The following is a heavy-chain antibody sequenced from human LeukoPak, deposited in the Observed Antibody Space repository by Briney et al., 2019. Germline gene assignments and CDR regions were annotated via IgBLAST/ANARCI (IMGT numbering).Heavy chain of an antibody. V-gene: IGHV4-59*01. CDR3: ARVVVVPAAINWFDP. CDR2: IYYGGST. J-gene: IGHJ5*02. CDR1: GGSISSYY. Sequence: PSETLSLTCTVSGGSISSYYWSWIRQPPGKGREWIGYIYYGGSTNYNPSLKSRVTISVDTSKNQFSLKLSSVTAADTAVYYCARVVVVPAAINWFDPWGQGTLVTVSS. D-gene: IGHD2-2*01.